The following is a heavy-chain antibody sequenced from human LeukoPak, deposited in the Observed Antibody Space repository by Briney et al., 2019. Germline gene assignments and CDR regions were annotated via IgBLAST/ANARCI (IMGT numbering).Heavy chain of an antibody. CDR3: ARDRDDILTGYSLGAFDI. CDR2: IWYDGSNK. V-gene: IGHV3-33*08. J-gene: IGHJ3*02. Sequence: GGSLRLSCEASGFTFSSYGMHWVRQAPGKGLEWVAVIWYDGSNKYYADSVKGRFTTSRDNSKNTPYLQMNSLRAEDTAVYYCARDRDDILTGYSLGAFDIWGQGTMVTVSS. D-gene: IGHD3-9*01. CDR1: GFTFSSYG.